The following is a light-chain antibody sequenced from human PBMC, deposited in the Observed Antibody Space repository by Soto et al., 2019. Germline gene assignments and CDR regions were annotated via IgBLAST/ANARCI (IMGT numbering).Light chain of an antibody. CDR2: AVS. Sequence: QSVLTQPASVSGSPGQSITISCTGTSSDIGGYNSVSWYQQHPGKAPKLVIYAVSNRPSGVSSRFSGSKSGNTASLTMSGLQAEDEATYYCSSYTTSSTWVFGGGTKVTVL. CDR1: SSDIGGYNS. J-gene: IGLJ3*02. CDR3: SSYTTSSTWV. V-gene: IGLV2-14*01.